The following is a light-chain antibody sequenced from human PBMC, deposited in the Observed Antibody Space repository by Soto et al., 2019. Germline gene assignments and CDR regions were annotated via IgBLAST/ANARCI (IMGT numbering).Light chain of an antibody. CDR2: AVS. J-gene: IGLJ1*01. V-gene: IGLV2-14*01. CDR1: SSDVGLYDY. Sequence: QYALAHPASVSWSPGQSITISCTGTSSDVGLYDYVSWYQQHPGKAPQLMIYAVSNRPSGVSNRFSASKSGNTASLFISGLQAEEEADYYCSSYTSDSYYVFGSGTKVTAL. CDR3: SSYTSDSYYV.